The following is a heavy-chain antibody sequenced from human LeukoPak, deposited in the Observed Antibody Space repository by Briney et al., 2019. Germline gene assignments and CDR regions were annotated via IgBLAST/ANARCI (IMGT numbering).Heavy chain of an antibody. CDR1: GFTVSSNY. CDR3: ARDQHYGGIDY. V-gene: IGHV3-53*01. Sequence: PGGSLRLSCAASGFTVSSNYMTWVRQAPGKGLEWVSVIYSGGGTYYADSVKGRFTISLDNSKNTLYLQMNSLRAEDTAVYYCARDQHYGGIDYWGQGTLVTVSS. CDR2: IYSGGGT. J-gene: IGHJ4*02. D-gene: IGHD4-23*01.